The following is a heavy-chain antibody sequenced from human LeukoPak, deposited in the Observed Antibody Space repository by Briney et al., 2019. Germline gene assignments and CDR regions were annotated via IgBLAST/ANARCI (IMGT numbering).Heavy chain of an antibody. D-gene: IGHD5-12*01. CDR3: ARTVATYFDY. CDR2: INPNSGGT. V-gene: IGHV1-2*02. CDR1: GYTFTDYY. Sequence: ASVKVSCKASGYTFTDYYMYWVRQAPGQGPEWMGWINPNSGGTNYAQKLQGRVTMTTDTSTSTAYMEVRSLRSDDTAVYYCARTVATYFDYWGQGTLVTVSS. J-gene: IGHJ4*02.